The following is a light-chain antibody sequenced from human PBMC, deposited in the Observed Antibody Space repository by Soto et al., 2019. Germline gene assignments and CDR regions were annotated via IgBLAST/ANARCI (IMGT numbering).Light chain of an antibody. CDR3: QQYHKWPIT. CDR2: GAS. V-gene: IGKV3-15*01. J-gene: IGKJ5*01. CDR1: QSVSSN. Sequence: EIVMTQSPATLSVSPGERATLSCRASQSVSSNLAWYQQKPGQAPRLLIYGASTRATGIPARFSGSGSGTAFTLTISSLQSEDFAVYYCQQYHKWPITFGQGTRLEI.